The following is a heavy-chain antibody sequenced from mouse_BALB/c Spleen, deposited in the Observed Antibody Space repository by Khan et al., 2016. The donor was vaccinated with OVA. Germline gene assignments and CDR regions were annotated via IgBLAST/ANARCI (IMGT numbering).Heavy chain of an antibody. V-gene: IGHV1-7*01. CDR1: GYTFINYW. CDR3: ARRGLRWDFDY. J-gene: IGHJ2*01. Sequence: VQLQQSGAELAKPGASVKISCKASGYTFINYWILWVKQRPGQGLEWIGYINPSTGYTEYNQNFKDKATLTADKSSSTAYMQRSSLTSEDSAVYYSARRGLRWDFDYWGQGTTLTVSS. D-gene: IGHD1-1*01. CDR2: INPSTGYT.